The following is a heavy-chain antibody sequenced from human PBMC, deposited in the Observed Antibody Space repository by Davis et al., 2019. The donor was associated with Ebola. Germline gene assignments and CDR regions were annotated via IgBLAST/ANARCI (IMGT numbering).Heavy chain of an antibody. CDR3: ASNYDSSGYYSRY. CDR1: AGSIISSSSY. Sequence: MPGGSLRPSCTVPAGSIISSSSYWGWIRQPPRKGLEWIGSIYYSGITYYNPSLKSRVTISVDTSKNQFSLKLRSVTAADTAVYYCASNYDSSGYYSRYWGQGTLVTVSS. D-gene: IGHD3-22*01. CDR2: IYYSGIT. J-gene: IGHJ4*02. V-gene: IGHV4-39*01.